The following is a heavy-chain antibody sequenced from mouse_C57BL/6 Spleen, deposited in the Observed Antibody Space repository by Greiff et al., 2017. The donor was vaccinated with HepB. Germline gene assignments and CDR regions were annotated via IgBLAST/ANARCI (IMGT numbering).Heavy chain of an antibody. J-gene: IGHJ1*03. CDR3: ASEAIITTVVPGLYFDV. V-gene: IGHV1-81*01. Sequence: QVQLQQSGAELARPGASVKLSCKASGYTFTSYGISWVKQRTGQGLEWIGEIYPRSGNTYYNEKFKGKATLTADKSSSTAYMELRSLTSEDSAVYFCASEAIITTVVPGLYFDVWGTGTTVTVSS. CDR2: IYPRSGNT. D-gene: IGHD1-1*01. CDR1: GYTFTSYG.